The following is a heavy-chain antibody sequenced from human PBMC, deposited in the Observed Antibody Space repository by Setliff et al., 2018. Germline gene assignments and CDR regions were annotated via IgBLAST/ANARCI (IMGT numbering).Heavy chain of an antibody. CDR1: GESFSGHY. D-gene: IGHD3-22*01. V-gene: IGHV4-34*01. J-gene: IGHJ4*02. Sequence: TSETLSLTCAVYGESFSGHYWSWIRQPPGKGLEWIGEINHSGSTNNNPSLKSRVTISIDSSKNQMSLRMTSVTAADTAVYYCARGRYFESSSYYFPFDYWGLGTLVTVSS. CDR3: ARGRYFESSSYYFPFDY. CDR2: INHSGST.